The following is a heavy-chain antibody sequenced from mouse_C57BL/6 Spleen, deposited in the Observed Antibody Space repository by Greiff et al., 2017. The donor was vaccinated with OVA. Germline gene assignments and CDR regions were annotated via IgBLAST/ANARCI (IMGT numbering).Heavy chain of an antibody. J-gene: IGHJ2*01. D-gene: IGHD1-1*01. CDR3: ARYSTTGRDYFDY. CDR1: GYTFTSYW. V-gene: IGHV1-61*01. CDR2: IYPSDSET. Sequence: QVQLQQSGAELVRPGSSVKLSCKASGYTFTSYWMDWVKQRPGQGLEWIGNIYPSDSETHYNQKFKDKATLTVDKSSSTAYMQLSSLTSEDSAVYYCARYSTTGRDYFDYWGQGTTLTVSS.